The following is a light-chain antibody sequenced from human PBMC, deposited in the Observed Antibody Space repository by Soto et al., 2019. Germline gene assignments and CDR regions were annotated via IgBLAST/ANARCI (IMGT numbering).Light chain of an antibody. V-gene: IGLV1-47*01. J-gene: IGLJ2*01. CDR2: GNN. CDR1: TSNIGSNC. Sequence: QAVVTQPPSASGTPGQRVTFSCSGSTSNIGSNCVFWYQQLPGAAPKLLIYGNNQRPSGVPDRFSASKSGTSASLAISGLRSDDESDYYCGGWDDSLSGPVFGGGTKLTVL. CDR3: GGWDDSLSGPV.